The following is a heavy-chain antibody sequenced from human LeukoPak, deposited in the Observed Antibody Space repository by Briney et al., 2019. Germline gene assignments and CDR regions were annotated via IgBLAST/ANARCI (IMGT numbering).Heavy chain of an antibody. D-gene: IGHD3-10*01. Sequence: ASVKVSCKASGYTFTGYYIHWVRQAPGQGLEWMGWINPNNSDTNYAQKFHGRVTMTRGTSISTAYMELSRLKSDDTAVYYCARLVWGVDYYYYYMDVWGKGTTVTVSS. CDR2: INPNNSDT. J-gene: IGHJ6*03. CDR3: ARLVWGVDYYYYYMDV. V-gene: IGHV1-2*02. CDR1: GYTFTGYY.